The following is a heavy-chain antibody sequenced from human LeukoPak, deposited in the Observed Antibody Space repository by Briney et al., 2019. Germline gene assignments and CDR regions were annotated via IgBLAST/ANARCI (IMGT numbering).Heavy chain of an antibody. CDR2: INPNSGGT. Sequence: ASVKVSCKASGYTITDYYMHWVRQAPGQGLEWMGWINPNSGGTNYAQKFQGRVTLTRDTSISTAYMELSSLRSDDTAVYYCARRGNYLAFDYWGQGTLVTVSS. V-gene: IGHV1-2*02. CDR3: ARRGNYLAFDY. D-gene: IGHD1-26*01. J-gene: IGHJ4*02. CDR1: GYTITDYY.